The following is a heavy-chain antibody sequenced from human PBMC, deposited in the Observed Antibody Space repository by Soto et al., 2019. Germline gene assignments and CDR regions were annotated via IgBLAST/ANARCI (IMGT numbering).Heavy chain of an antibody. CDR1: GYSFTCYC. CDR3: ARHSGYYYESSGPLGYYGMDV. Sequence: ESLKFSRKGSGYSFTCYCIERVRQMPEKGLESVGIIYPGDSDTTYSPSFQGQVTISADKSISTAYLQWSSLKASDTAMYYCARHSGYYYESSGPLGYYGMDVWGQGTTVTVSS. V-gene: IGHV5-51*01. D-gene: IGHD3-22*01. CDR2: IYPGDSDT. J-gene: IGHJ6*02.